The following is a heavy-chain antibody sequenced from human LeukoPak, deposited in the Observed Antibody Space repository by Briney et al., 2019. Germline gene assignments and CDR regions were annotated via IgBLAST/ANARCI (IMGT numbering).Heavy chain of an antibody. J-gene: IGHJ4*02. Sequence: ASVKVSCKASGYTFTGYYMHWVRQAPGQGLEWMGWINPNSGGTDYAQKFQGRVTMTRDTSISTAYMELSRLRSDDTAVYYCATDSDPQGYGNFTGGRGPRAPVSS. CDR3: ATDSDPQGYGNFT. V-gene: IGHV1-2*02. CDR1: GYTFTGYY. D-gene: IGHD4-17*01. CDR2: INPNSGGT.